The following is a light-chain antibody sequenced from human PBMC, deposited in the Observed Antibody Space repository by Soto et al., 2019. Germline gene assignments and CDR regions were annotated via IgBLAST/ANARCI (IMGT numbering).Light chain of an antibody. CDR3: QQRNIWPPVT. J-gene: IGKJ5*01. Sequence: EIVLTQSPATLSLSPGERATLSCRASPSVTNYLAWYQQKPGQAPRLVIYGAFNRATGIPARFSGSGSGTDFTLTISSREPEDFAVYYCQQRNIWPPVTFGQGIRLEL. V-gene: IGKV3-11*01. CDR2: GAF. CDR1: PSVTNY.